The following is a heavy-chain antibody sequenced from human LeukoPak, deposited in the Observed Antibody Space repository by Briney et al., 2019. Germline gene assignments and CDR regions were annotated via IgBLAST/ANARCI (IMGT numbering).Heavy chain of an antibody. CDR1: GFTFSSYA. CDR3: ATNGGYYDFWSGSHGFDV. V-gene: IGHV3-23*01. CDR2: ISGSGGST. Sequence: GGSLRLSCAASGFTFSSYAMSWVRQAPGKGLEWVSAISGSGGSTYYADSVKGRFTISRDNSKNTLYLQMNSLRAEDTAVYYCATNGGYYDFWSGSHGFDVWGQGTLVTVSS. D-gene: IGHD3-3*01. J-gene: IGHJ3*01.